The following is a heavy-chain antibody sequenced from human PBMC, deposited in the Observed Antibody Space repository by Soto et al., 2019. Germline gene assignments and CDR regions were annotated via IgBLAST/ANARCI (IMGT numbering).Heavy chain of an antibody. CDR2: IRSKTDGATA. D-gene: IGHD2-2*01. CDR1: GFTFSNAW. J-gene: IGHJ6*02. CDR3: TTGQTEYCSPTSCYILHSSSAAMDV. Sequence: PGGSLRLSCAASGFTFSNAWMSWVRQAPGKGLEWVGRIRSKTDGATADYAAPVKGRFTISRDDSENTLYLQMSSLKTDDTAVYYCTTGQTEYCSPTSCYILHSSSAAMDVWGQGTAVTVSS. V-gene: IGHV3-15*01.